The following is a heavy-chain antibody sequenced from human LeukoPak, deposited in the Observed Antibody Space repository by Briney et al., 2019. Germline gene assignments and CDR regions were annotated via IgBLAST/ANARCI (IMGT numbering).Heavy chain of an antibody. CDR3: ASAKYSSSWSALDY. Sequence: SETLCFTGAVYGGAFSGYYWSWIRQPPGKGLEWIGEINHSGSTNYNPSLKSRVTISVDTSKNQFSLKLSSVTAADTAVYYCASAKYSSSWSALDYWGQGTLVTVSS. CDR1: GGAFSGYY. D-gene: IGHD6-13*01. V-gene: IGHV4-34*01. CDR2: INHSGST. J-gene: IGHJ4*02.